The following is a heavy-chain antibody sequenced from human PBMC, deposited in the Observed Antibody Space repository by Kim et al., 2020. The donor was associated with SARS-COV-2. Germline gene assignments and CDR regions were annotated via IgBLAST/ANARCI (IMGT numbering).Heavy chain of an antibody. CDR3: ARGGGTWIRAGWFDP. D-gene: IGHD5-18*01. J-gene: IGHJ5*02. V-gene: IGHV4-59*01. CDR2: IYYSGST. Sequence: SETLSLTCTVSGGSISSYYWSWIRQPPGKGLEWIGYIYYSGSTNYNPSLKSRVTISVDTSKNQFSLKLSSVTAADTAVYYCARGGGTWIRAGWFDPWGQGTLVTVSS. CDR1: GGSISSYY.